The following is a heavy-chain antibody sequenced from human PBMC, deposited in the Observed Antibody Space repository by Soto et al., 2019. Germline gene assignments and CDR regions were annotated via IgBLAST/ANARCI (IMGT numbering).Heavy chain of an antibody. CDR2: VSPYNGDT. CDR1: GYTFTTYG. CDR3: AREVGHMDV. Sequence: ASVKVSCKASGYTFTTYGINWVRQAPGQGLEWMGWVSPYNGDTTYAQKVQGRVTMTTDTSTRTAYLELRSLRSDDTAVYYCAREVGHMDVWGQGTTVTVSS. D-gene: IGHD2-2*01. V-gene: IGHV1-18*04. J-gene: IGHJ6*02.